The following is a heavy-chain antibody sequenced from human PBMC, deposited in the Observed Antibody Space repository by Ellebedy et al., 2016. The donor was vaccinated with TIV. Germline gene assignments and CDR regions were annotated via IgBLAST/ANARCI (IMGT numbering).Heavy chain of an antibody. CDR1: GGSSSDYY. V-gene: IGHV4-34*01. D-gene: IGHD6-13*01. Sequence: MPSETLSLTCAVYGGSSSDYYWRWIRQPPGKGLEWIGEINHSGGTNYNPSLKSRVTMSVDTSKNQFSLELRSVTAADTAVYYCTKGPLTAAAGHWGQGTLVTISS. J-gene: IGHJ4*02. CDR3: TKGPLTAAAGH. CDR2: INHSGGT.